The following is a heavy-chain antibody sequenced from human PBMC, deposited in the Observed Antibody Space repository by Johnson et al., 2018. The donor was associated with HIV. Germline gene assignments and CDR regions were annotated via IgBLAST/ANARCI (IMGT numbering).Heavy chain of an antibody. CDR3: ARDRGYYDSSGYYGPKTNNGAFDI. Sequence: VQLVESGGGVVQPGRSLRLSCAASGFTFSSYAMHWVRQAPGKGLEWVAVISYDGSNKYYADSVKGRFTISRDNSKNTLYLQMNSLRAEDTAVYYCARDRGYYDSSGYYGPKTNNGAFDIWGQGTMVTVSS. D-gene: IGHD3-22*01. CDR2: ISYDGSNK. J-gene: IGHJ3*02. V-gene: IGHV3-30*04. CDR1: GFTFSSYA.